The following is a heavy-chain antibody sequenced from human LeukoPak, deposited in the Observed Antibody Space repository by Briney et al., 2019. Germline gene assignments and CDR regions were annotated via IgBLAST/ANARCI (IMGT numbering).Heavy chain of an antibody. CDR3: ARHQRDFDY. CDR1: GDSISGNY. Sequence: PSETLSLTCTVSGDSISGNYWTWIRQPPGKGLEWIGYIYYSGSTNYNASLKSRVTISVDTSKNQFSLRLTSVTAADTAVYYCARHQRDFDYWGQGTLVTVSS. J-gene: IGHJ4*02. V-gene: IGHV4-59*08. CDR2: IYYSGST.